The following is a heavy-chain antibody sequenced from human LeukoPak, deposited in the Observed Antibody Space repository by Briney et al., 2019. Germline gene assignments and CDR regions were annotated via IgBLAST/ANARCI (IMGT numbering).Heavy chain of an antibody. Sequence: SQTLSLTCTVSGDSISSGDYYWSWIRQPAGKGLEWIGRISSSGSTNYNPSLKSRVTISVDTSKNQFSLKLSSVTAADTAVYYCARHQDYGSLWGQGTLVTVSS. CDR2: ISSSGST. CDR3: ARHQDYGSL. CDR1: GDSISSGDYY. D-gene: IGHD4-17*01. V-gene: IGHV4-61*02. J-gene: IGHJ4*02.